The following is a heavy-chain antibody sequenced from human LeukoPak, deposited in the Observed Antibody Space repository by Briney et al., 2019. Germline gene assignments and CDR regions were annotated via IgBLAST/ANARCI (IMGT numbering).Heavy chain of an antibody. V-gene: IGHV3-30*04. Sequence: GRSLRLSCAASGFTFSSYAMHWVRQAPGKGLEWVAVISYDGSNKYYADSVKGRFTISRDNSKNTLYLQMNSLRAEDTAVYYCAREQGIAALRWFYYYYGMDVWGQGTTVTVSS. J-gene: IGHJ6*02. D-gene: IGHD6-6*01. CDR1: GFTFSSYA. CDR2: ISYDGSNK. CDR3: AREQGIAALRWFYYYYGMDV.